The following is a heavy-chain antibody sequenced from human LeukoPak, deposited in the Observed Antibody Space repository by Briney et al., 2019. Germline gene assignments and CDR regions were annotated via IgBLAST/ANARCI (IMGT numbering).Heavy chain of an antibody. CDR3: AREPPRSAYAPTYYMDV. CDR2: IIPIFGTA. Sequence: ASVKVSCKASGGTFSSYAISWVRQAPGQGLEWMGGIIPIFGTANYAQKFQGRVTITTDESTSTAYMELSSLRSEDTAVYYCAREPPRSAYAPTYYMDVWGKGTTVTVSS. V-gene: IGHV1-69*05. J-gene: IGHJ6*03. D-gene: IGHD5-12*01. CDR1: GGTFSSYA.